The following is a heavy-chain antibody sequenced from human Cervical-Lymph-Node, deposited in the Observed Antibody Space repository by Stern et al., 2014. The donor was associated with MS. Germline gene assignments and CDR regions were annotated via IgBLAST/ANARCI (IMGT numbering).Heavy chain of an antibody. Sequence: VQLVESGAEVKKPGASVTVSCNVSGHPLSELAIHWLRQLPTSGLEWLGQFDPEDGETGYAQRLQARLTMTEDTNTGTAYMTLTALTSDDTAVYYCATDRGVKWGPGTLVAVSS. CDR2: FDPEDGET. V-gene: IGHV1-24*01. D-gene: IGHD3-10*01. CDR1: GHPLSELA. CDR3: ATDRGVK. J-gene: IGHJ4*02.